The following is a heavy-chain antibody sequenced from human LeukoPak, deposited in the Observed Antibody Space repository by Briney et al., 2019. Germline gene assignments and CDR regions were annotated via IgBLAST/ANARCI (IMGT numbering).Heavy chain of an antibody. CDR1: GFTVSTNF. Sequence: TGGSLRLSCAASGFTVSTNFMTWVRRAPGKGLEWVSTIYSGGTTYYADSVMGRFTISRHNSRNTLYLQMNSLRAEDTAVYYCARVDTVMAYYFDLWGQGTLVTVSS. CDR2: IYSGGTT. CDR3: ARVDTVMAYYFDL. D-gene: IGHD5-18*01. J-gene: IGHJ4*02. V-gene: IGHV3-53*04.